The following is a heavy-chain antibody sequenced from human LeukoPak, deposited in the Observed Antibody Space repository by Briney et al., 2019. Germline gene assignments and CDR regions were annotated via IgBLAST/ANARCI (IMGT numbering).Heavy chain of an antibody. V-gene: IGHV4-39*01. Sequence: PSETLSLTCTASGGSISSSSYYWGWVRQPPGKGLEWIGSIYYSGSTYYNPSLKSRVTISVDTSKNQFSLKLSSVTAAGTAVYYCARDYGDLNYWGQGTLVTVSS. CDR1: GGSISSSSYY. D-gene: IGHD4-17*01. CDR2: IYYSGST. J-gene: IGHJ4*02. CDR3: ARDYGDLNY.